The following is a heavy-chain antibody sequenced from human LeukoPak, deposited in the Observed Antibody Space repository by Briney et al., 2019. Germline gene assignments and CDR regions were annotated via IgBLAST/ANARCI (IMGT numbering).Heavy chain of an antibody. CDR2: ISPTGAST. Sequence: GESLRLSCAASGFTFSSYTMNWVRQVPGKGLEWISSISPTGASTFHTDSVRGRFTISRDNAKNSLFLQMNGLRADDTAVYYCVRDLVGESGAGGYWGQGILVTGSS. CDR1: GFTFSSYT. D-gene: IGHD1-26*01. CDR3: VRDLVGESGAGGY. V-gene: IGHV3-21*01. J-gene: IGHJ4*02.